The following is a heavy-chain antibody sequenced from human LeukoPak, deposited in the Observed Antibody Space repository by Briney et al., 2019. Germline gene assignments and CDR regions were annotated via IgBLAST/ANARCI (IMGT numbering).Heavy chain of an antibody. V-gene: IGHV3-30-3*01. D-gene: IGHD3-16*01. CDR3: AKVVAYTVAAFDL. J-gene: IGHJ3*01. CDR1: GFRFSSFA. CDR2: MSYHGTTE. Sequence: GGPLRLSCAASGFRFSSFAMNWVRQAPGKGLEWVAVMSYHGTTEFYAESVKGRFTISRDNSKNTLYPQMNSLRPEDTAIYYCAKVVAYTVAAFDLWGQGTMVTVSS.